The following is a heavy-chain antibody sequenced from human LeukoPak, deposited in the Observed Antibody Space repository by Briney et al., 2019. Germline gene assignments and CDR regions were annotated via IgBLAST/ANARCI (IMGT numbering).Heavy chain of an antibody. CDR3: ARVEAKSSSWPEYFQH. D-gene: IGHD6-13*01. J-gene: IGHJ1*01. CDR1: GGSISSYY. CDR2: IYYSGGT. V-gene: IGHV4-59*01. Sequence: SETLSLTCTVSGGSISSYYWSWIRQPPGKGLEWIGYIYYSGGTNYNPSLKSRVTISVDTSKNQFSLKLSSVTAADTAVYYCARVEAKSSSWPEYFQHWGQGTLVTVSS.